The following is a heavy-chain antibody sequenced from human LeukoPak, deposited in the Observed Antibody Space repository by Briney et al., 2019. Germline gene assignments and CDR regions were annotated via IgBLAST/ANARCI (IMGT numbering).Heavy chain of an antibody. V-gene: IGHV3-30*02. Sequence: GGSLRLSCAASGFTFSNYGMHWVRQAPGKGLEWVAFIRYDGSNKYYADSVKGRFTISRDNSKNTLYLQMNSLRAEDTAVYYCAKVDGCLRYCSDDICYSYYFDDWGQGTLVTVSS. CDR1: GFTFSNYG. CDR3: AKVDGCLRYCSDDICYSYYFDD. D-gene: IGHD2-15*01. J-gene: IGHJ4*02. CDR2: IRYDGSNK.